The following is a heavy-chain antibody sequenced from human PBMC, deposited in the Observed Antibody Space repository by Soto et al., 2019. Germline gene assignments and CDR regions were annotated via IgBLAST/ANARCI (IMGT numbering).Heavy chain of an antibody. D-gene: IGHD3-10*01. Sequence: SETLSLTCTVSGGSISSSSYYWGWIRQPPGKGLEWIGSIYYSGSTYYNPSPKSRVTISVDTSKNQFSLKLGPVTAADTAVYYCAREFTIPTYYYGSGSYKYNWFDPWGQGTLVTVSS. J-gene: IGHJ5*02. CDR1: GGSISSSSYY. V-gene: IGHV4-39*01. CDR3: AREFTIPTYYYGSGSYKYNWFDP. CDR2: IYYSGST.